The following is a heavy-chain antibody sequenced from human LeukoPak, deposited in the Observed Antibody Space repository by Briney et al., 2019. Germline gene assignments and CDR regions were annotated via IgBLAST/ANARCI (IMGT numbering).Heavy chain of an antibody. CDR3: ASDRIAVAGFDY. CDR1: GGSFSGYY. J-gene: IGHJ4*02. D-gene: IGHD6-19*01. Sequence: PSETLSLTCAVYGGSFSGYYWSWIRQPPGKGLEWIGEINHSGSTNYNPSLKSRVTISVDTSKNQFSLKLSSVTAADTAVYYCASDRIAVAGFDYWGQGTLVTVSS. V-gene: IGHV4-34*01. CDR2: INHSGST.